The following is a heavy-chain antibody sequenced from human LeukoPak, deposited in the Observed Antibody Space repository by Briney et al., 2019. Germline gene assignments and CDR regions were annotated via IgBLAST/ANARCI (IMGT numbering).Heavy chain of an antibody. V-gene: IGHV4-34*01. D-gene: IGHD3-10*01. Sequence: PSETLSLTCAVYGGSFSGYYWSWIRQPPGKGLEWIGEINHSGSTNYNTSLKSRVTISVDTSKNQFSLKLSSVTAADTAVYYCARLRILRLWFGVGQGPYYFDYWGQGTLVTVSS. CDR1: GGSFSGYY. CDR2: INHSGST. J-gene: IGHJ4*02. CDR3: ARLRILRLWFGVGQGPYYFDY.